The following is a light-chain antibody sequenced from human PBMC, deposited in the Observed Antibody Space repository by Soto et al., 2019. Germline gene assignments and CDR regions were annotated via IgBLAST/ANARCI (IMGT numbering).Light chain of an antibody. Sequence: QSALTQPASVSGSPGQSITISCTGTRSDVGGYNSVCWHQQHPGKAPKLIIYEVSNRPSGISDRFSASKSGNTASLTISGLQADDEADYYCSSFTTTNTWVFGGGTKLTVL. CDR2: EVS. J-gene: IGLJ3*02. CDR1: RSDVGGYNS. V-gene: IGLV2-14*01. CDR3: SSFTTTNTWV.